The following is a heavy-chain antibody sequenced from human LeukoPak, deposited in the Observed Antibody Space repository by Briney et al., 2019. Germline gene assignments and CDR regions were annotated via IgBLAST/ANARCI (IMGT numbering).Heavy chain of an antibody. V-gene: IGHV3-13*01. D-gene: IGHD5-12*01. CDR2: IGTAGDT. CDR1: GFTFSSYD. CDR3: ARAFGDGYNYLFDY. J-gene: IGHJ4*02. Sequence: QPGGSLRLSCAASGFTFSSYDMHWVRQATGKGLEWVSAIGTAGDTYYPGSVKGRFTISRENAKNSLYLQMNSLRAGDTAVYYCARAFGDGYNYLFDYWGQGTLVTVSS.